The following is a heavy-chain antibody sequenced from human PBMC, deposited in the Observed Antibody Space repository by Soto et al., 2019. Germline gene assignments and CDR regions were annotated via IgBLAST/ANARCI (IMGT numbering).Heavy chain of an antibody. CDR3: ARDPQGDYGDYPLDY. Sequence: ASVKVTCKASGYTFTSYGISWVRQAPGQGLEWMGWISAYNGNTNYAQMLQGRVTMTTDTSTSTAYMELRSLRSEDTAVYYCARDPQGDYGDYPLDYWGQGTLVTVSS. D-gene: IGHD4-17*01. CDR2: ISAYNGNT. J-gene: IGHJ4*02. V-gene: IGHV1-18*01. CDR1: GYTFTSYG.